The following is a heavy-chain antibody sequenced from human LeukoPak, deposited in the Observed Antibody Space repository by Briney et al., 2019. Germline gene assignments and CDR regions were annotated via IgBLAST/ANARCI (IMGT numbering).Heavy chain of an antibody. CDR3: ARDGRVADWFDP. Sequence: PGGSLRLSCAASGFTFSSYAMSWVRQAPGKGLEWVSAISGSGGSTYYADSVKGRFTISRDNSKNTLYLQMNSLRAEDTAVYYCARDGRVADWFDPWGQGTLVTVSS. CDR1: GFTFSSYA. V-gene: IGHV3-23*01. J-gene: IGHJ5*02. CDR2: ISGSGGST.